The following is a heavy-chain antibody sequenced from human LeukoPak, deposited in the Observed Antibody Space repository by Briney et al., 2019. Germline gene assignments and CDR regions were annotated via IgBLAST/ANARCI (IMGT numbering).Heavy chain of an antibody. V-gene: IGHV4-34*01. D-gene: IGHD3-10*01. CDR3: ARSTMVRGENYYYGMDV. CDR2: INHSGRI. CDR1: GGSFSGYF. J-gene: IGHJ6*02. Sequence: TSETLSLTCAVYGGSFSGYFWSWIRQSPGKGLEWIGEINHSGRINYNPSLKSRVTISVDTSKNQFSLKLSSVTAADTAVYYCARSTMVRGENYYYGMDVWGQGATVTVSS.